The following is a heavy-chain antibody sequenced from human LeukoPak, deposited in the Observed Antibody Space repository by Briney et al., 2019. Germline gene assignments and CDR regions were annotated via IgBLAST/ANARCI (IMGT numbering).Heavy chain of an antibody. Sequence: GGSLRLSCAASGFTFSSYAMSWVRQAPGQGLEWVSAISGNGGSTNYADSVKGRFTISRDNSKNTPDLEMNSLRAEDTAVYYCAKDRRYCSGGSCYRWFDPWGQGTLVTVS. CDR3: AKDRRYCSGGSCYRWFDP. V-gene: IGHV3-23*01. J-gene: IGHJ5*02. D-gene: IGHD2-15*01. CDR2: ISGNGGST. CDR1: GFTFSSYA.